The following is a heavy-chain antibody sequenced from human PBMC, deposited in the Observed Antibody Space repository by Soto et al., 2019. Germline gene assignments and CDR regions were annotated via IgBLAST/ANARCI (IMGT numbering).Heavy chain of an antibody. Sequence: QVQLVQSGAEVKKPGSSVKVSCKASGGTFSPYGMNWVRQAPGQGLEWMGSIIPLSGTTNYAQTFQGRVTITADESTSTVYMDLRSLRSEDTAIYYCARGPRATVTSLDPWGQGTLVTVSS. CDR3: ARGPRATVTSLDP. V-gene: IGHV1-69*18. D-gene: IGHD4-17*01. CDR2: IIPLSGTT. J-gene: IGHJ5*02. CDR1: GGTFSPYG.